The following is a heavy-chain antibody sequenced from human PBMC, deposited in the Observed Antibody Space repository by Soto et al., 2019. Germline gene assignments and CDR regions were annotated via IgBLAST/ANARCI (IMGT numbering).Heavy chain of an antibody. D-gene: IGHD2-2*02. CDR2: ISVSSSTI. CDR1: VLTFSSYS. CDR3: ARRTRHCSSTSCYSSYYYVDV. J-gene: IGHJ6*03. V-gene: IGHV3-48*04. Sequence: PGGSLRLSCAASVLTFSSYSMSWVRQAPGKGLEWVSYISVSSSTIYYADSVKGRFTISRDNAKNSLYLQMNSLRAEDTAVYYCARRTRHCSSTSCYSSYYYVDVWGKGTTVTVSS.